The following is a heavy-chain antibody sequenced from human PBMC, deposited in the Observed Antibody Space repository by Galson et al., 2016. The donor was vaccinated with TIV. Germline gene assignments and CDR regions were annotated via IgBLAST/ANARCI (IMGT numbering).Heavy chain of an antibody. CDR1: GGSISSGTCF. Sequence: LSLTCTVSGGSISSGTCFWSWIRQPTGKGLEWIGRIYISGATNYNPSLKSRVTISVDTSKDQFSLKLNSLTAADTAVYYCARAHSYGWDNGDDAFDIWGQGTTVTVPS. D-gene: IGHD6-19*01. CDR2: IYISGAT. J-gene: IGHJ3*02. CDR3: ARAHSYGWDNGDDAFDI. V-gene: IGHV4-61*02.